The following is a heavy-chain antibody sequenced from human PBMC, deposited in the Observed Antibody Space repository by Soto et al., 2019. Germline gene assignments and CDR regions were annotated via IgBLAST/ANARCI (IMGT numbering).Heavy chain of an antibody. CDR1: GFTFSNYV. CDR3: AKDVLPRSFGSSGPSDY. V-gene: IGHV3-23*01. CDR2: TSDGGGST. D-gene: IGHD3-10*01. Sequence: EVQLLESGGGLVQPGGSLRLSCAASGFTFSNYVMNWFRQAPGKGLEWVSITSDGGGSTYYADSVKGRFTMSRDNSKNTLFLHMNSLRAEDTAVYYCAKDVLPRSFGSSGPSDYWGQGTLVTVSP. J-gene: IGHJ4*02.